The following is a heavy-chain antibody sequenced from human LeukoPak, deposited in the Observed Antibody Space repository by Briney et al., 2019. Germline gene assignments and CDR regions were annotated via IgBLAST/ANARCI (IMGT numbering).Heavy chain of an antibody. D-gene: IGHD3-22*01. CDR2: IYSSGST. Sequence: SETLSLTCTVSGGSMDNYYWSWIRQPPGKGLEWIGYIYSSGSTSYNPSLKSRVTISVDRSKNQFSLKLSSVTAADTAVYYCASLYYYDSSGYPLLDYWGQGTLVTVSS. J-gene: IGHJ4*02. CDR3: ASLYYYDSSGYPLLDY. CDR1: GGSMDNYY. V-gene: IGHV4-59*12.